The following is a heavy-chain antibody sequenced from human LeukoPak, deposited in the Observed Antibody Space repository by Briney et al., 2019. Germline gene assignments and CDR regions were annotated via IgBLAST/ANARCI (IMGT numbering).Heavy chain of an antibody. V-gene: IGHV1-46*01. CDR3: ARVSNIVVVPAAIDFDY. J-gene: IGHJ4*02. CDR2: INPSGGST. CDR1: GYTFTSYY. D-gene: IGHD2-2*02. Sequence: GASVKVSCKASGYTFTSYYMHWVRQAPGQGLEWMGIINPSGGSTSYAQKFQGRVTMTRDTSTSTIYMELSSLRSEDTAVYYCARVSNIVVVPAAIDFDYWGQGTLVTVSS.